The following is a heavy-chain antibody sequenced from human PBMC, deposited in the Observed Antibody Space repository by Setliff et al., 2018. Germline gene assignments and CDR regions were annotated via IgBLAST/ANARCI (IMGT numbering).Heavy chain of an antibody. D-gene: IGHD5-12*01. CDR2: NIRSA. CDR3: AGDPPSSGYAFDI. V-gene: IGHV4-59*11. CDR1: GGSISSHF. J-gene: IGHJ3*02. Sequence: SETLSLTCTVSGGSISSHFWGWIRQPLGKGLEWIGYNIRSANSNPSLKSRVTISVDTSKSLLSLKLSSVTTTDTAVYYCAGDPPSSGYAFDIWGQGTMVTVSS.